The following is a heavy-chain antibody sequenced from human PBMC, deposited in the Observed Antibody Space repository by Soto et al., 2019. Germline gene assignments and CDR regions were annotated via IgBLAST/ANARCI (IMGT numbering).Heavy chain of an antibody. CDR3: ARELIGFWSGYRAYFDY. J-gene: IGHJ4*02. D-gene: IGHD3-3*01. V-gene: IGHV3-7*01. Sequence: GSLRLSCAASGFTFSSYWMSWVRQAPGKGLEWVANIKQDGSEKYYVDSVKGRFTISRDNAKNSLYLQMNSLRAEDTAVYYCARELIGFWSGYRAYFDYWGQGTLVTVSS. CDR1: GFTFSSYW. CDR2: IKQDGSEK.